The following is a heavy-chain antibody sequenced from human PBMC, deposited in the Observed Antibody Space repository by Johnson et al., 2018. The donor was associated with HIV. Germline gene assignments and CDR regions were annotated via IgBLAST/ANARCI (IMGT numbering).Heavy chain of an antibody. D-gene: IGHD1-26*01. Sequence: VQVVESGGGVVQPGKSLRLSCAASGFTFSSYAIHWVRQAPGKGLEWVAIIAYDGSKKYYADSVKGRFTISRDNAKNSLYLQMNSLRAEDTAVYYCARVGADAFDIWGQGTMVTVSS. V-gene: IGHV3-30*03. J-gene: IGHJ3*02. CDR3: ARVGADAFDI. CDR1: GFTFSSYA. CDR2: IAYDGSKK.